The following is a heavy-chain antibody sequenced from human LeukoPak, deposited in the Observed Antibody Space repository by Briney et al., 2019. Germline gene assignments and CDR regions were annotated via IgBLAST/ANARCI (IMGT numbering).Heavy chain of an antibody. J-gene: IGHJ5*02. CDR1: GGSISSGGYY. CDR3: AREEYDILTGYYACFDP. D-gene: IGHD3-9*01. Sequence: PSETLSLTCTVSGGSISSGGYYWSWIRQHPGKGLEWIGYIYYSGSTYYNPSLKSRVTISVDTSKNQFSLKLSSVTAADTAVYYCAREEYDILTGYYACFDPWGQGTWSPSPQ. V-gene: IGHV4-31*03. CDR2: IYYSGST.